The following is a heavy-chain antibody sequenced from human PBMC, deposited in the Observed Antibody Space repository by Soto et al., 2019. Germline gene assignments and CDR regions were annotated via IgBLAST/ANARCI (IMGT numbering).Heavy chain of an antibody. CDR3: AKDRWPNYDYVWGSLQTDY. D-gene: IGHD3-16*01. V-gene: IGHV3-23*01. CDR1: GFTFSSYA. CDR2: ISGSGGST. J-gene: IGHJ4*02. Sequence: EVQLLESGGGLVQPGGSLRLSCAASGFTFSSYAMSWVRQAPGKGLEWVSAISGSGGSTYYADSVKGRFTISRDNSKNTLYLQMNSLRAEDTAVYYCAKDRWPNYDYVWGSLQTDYWGQGTLVTVSS.